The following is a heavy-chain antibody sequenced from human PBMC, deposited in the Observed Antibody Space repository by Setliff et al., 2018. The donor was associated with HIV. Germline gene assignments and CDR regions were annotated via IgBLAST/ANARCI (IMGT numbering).Heavy chain of an antibody. CDR2: IYYSGSTSGGT. CDR1: GVSITSYF. J-gene: IGHJ2*01. D-gene: IGHD4-17*01. Sequence: PSETLSLTCTVSGVSITSYFWSWIRQPPGKGLEWIGFIYYSGSTSGGTNYNPSLKSRVTISLDTSKNQFSLKLRSVTAADTAVYYCASSLNGDSEPWYFDLWGRGTLVTVSS. CDR3: ASSLNGDSEPWYFDL. V-gene: IGHV4-59*01.